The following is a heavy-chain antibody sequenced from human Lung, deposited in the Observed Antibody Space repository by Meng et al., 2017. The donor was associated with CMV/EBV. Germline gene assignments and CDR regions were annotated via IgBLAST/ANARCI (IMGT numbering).Heavy chain of an antibody. CDR2: ISNSGITT. Sequence: GESXKISXAASGFTFSSYEMNWVRQAPGKGLEWVSYISNSGITTYYADSVKGRFTISRDNAKNSLFLQINSLRAEDTAVYYCARSAMDYNPYFDYWGQGALVTVSS. D-gene: IGHD1-1*01. J-gene: IGHJ4*02. CDR1: GFTFSSYE. V-gene: IGHV3-48*03. CDR3: ARSAMDYNPYFDY.